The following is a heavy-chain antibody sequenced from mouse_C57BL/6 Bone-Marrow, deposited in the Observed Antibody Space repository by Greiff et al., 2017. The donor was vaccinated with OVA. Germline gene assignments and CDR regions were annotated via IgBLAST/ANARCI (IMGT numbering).Heavy chain of an antibody. CDR2: IHPNSGST. D-gene: IGHD1-1*01. CDR1: GYTFTSYW. Sequence: QVQLQQPGAELVKPGASVKLSCKASGYTFTSYWMHWVKQRPGQGLEWIGMIHPNSGSTNYNEKFKSKATLTVDKSSSTAYMQLSSLTAEDSAVYYCARLVYDSSYAMDYWGQGTSVTVSS. J-gene: IGHJ4*01. CDR3: ARLVYDSSYAMDY. V-gene: IGHV1-64*01.